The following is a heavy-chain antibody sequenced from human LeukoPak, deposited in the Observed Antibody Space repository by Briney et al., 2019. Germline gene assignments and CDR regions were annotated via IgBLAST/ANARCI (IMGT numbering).Heavy chain of an antibody. J-gene: IGHJ6*02. CDR2: INHSGST. CDR3: ARGWLSLIADIVVVPAGSNGMDV. D-gene: IGHD2-2*01. CDR1: GGSFSGYY. Sequence: SETLSLTCAVYGGSFSGYYWSWIRQPPGKGLEWIGEINHSGSTNYNPSLKSRVTISVDTSKNQFSLKLSSVTAADTAVYYCARGWLSLIADIVVVPAGSNGMDVWGQGTTVTVSS. V-gene: IGHV4-34*01.